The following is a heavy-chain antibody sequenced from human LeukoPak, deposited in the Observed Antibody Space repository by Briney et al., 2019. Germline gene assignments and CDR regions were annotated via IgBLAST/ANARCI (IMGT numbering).Heavy chain of an antibody. CDR2: FLYGGTTK. CDR1: GFTFSSSA. D-gene: IGHD3-9*01. Sequence: GRSLRLSCAASGFTFSSSAMHWVRQAPGQGLELVAVFLYGGTTKIYAESVKGRFTISRDNSKDTLYLQMNSLTTEDTAVYYCAKAESPDILSGYYRSYFDHWGQGTLVTVSS. V-gene: IGHV3-30*04. CDR3: AKAESPDILSGYYRSYFDH. J-gene: IGHJ4*02.